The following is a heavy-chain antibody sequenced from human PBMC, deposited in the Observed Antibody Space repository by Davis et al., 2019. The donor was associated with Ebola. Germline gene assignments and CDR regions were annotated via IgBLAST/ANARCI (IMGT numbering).Heavy chain of an antibody. J-gene: IGHJ4*02. D-gene: IGHD2-21*01. CDR2: IVVGSGNT. CDR3: ARNFGSYCGGDCYSDFDY. CDR1: GFTFTSSA. V-gene: IGHV1-58*01. Sequence: SVKVSCKASGFTFTSSAVQWVRQARGQRLEWIGWIVVGSGNTNYAQKFQGRVTMTRDTSTSTVYMELSSLRSEDTAVYYCARNFGSYCGGDCYSDFDYWGQGTLVTVSS.